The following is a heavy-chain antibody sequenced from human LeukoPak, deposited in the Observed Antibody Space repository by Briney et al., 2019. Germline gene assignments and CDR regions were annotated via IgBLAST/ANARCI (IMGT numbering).Heavy chain of an antibody. J-gene: IGHJ5*02. D-gene: IGHD1-26*01. CDR1: GFTFSSYA. CDR2: ISGSGGST. Sequence: PGGSLRLSCAASGFTFSSYAMSWVRQAPGKGLEWVSAISGSGGSTYYADSVKGRFTISRDNSKNALYLQMNSLRAEDTAVYYCAKGFTGGSYADWFDPWGQGTLVTVSS. CDR3: AKGFTGGSYADWFDP. V-gene: IGHV3-23*01.